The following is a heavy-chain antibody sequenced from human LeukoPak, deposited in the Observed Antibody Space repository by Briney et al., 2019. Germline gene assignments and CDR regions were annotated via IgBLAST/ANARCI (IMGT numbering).Heavy chain of an antibody. CDR2: INPNSGGT. CDR1: GYTFTGYY. J-gene: IGHJ4*02. CDR3: ATIYYYDRSDYYRLDY. D-gene: IGHD3-22*01. V-gene: IGHV1-2*02. Sequence: ASVKVSCKASGYTFTGYYMHWVRQAPGQGLEWMGWINPNSGGTNYAQKFQGRVTMTRDTSISTAYMELSRLRSDDTAVYYCATIYYYDRSDYYRLDYWGQGTLVTVSS.